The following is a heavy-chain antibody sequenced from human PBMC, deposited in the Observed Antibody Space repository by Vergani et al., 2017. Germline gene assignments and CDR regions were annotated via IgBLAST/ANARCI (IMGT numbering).Heavy chain of an antibody. V-gene: IGHV4-59*01. CDR3: ARARGSTRFSMAYDYMDV. CDR2: IYYSGST. CDR1: GGSISSYY. J-gene: IGHJ6*03. Sequence: QVQLQESGPGLVKPSETLSLTCTVSGGSISSYYWSWIRQPPGNGLEWIGYIYYSGSTNYNPSLKSRVTISVDTSKNQFSLKLSSVTAADTAVYYCARARGSTRFSMAYDYMDVWGKGTTVTVSS. D-gene: IGHD2/OR15-2a*01.